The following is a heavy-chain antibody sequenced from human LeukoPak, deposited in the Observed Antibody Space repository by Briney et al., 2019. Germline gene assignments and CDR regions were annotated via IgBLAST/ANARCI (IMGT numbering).Heavy chain of an antibody. J-gene: IGHJ4*02. CDR1: GFTFSGSA. D-gene: IGHD4-17*01. Sequence: GGSLRLSCAASGFTFSGSAIHWVRQASGKGLECVGRIRSKANSYATSSAASVKGRFTISRDDSKNTAYLQMNSLKTEDTAVYYCTRDYGVLFDYWGQGTLVTVSS. CDR3: TRDYGVLFDY. CDR2: IRSKANSYAT. V-gene: IGHV3-73*01.